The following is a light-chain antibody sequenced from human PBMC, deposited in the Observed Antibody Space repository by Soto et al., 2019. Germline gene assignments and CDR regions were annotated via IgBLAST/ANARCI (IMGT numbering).Light chain of an antibody. Sequence: EIVLTQSPGTLSLSPGERATLSCRASQSISSYLAWYQQKPGQAPRLLIYDASNRATGIPARFSGSGSGTDFTLTISSLEPEDFAVYYCQHRSNWLAFGGGTKVDIK. CDR2: DAS. J-gene: IGKJ4*01. V-gene: IGKV3-11*01. CDR1: QSISSY. CDR3: QHRSNWLA.